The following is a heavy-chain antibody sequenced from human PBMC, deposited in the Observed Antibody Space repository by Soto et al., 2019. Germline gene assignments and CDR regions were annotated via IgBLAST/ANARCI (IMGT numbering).Heavy chain of an antibody. CDR3: ARHTPEWPRFDP. Sequence: ASVKVSCKASGYTFTSYGISWVRQAPGQGLEWMGWTSAYNGNTNYAQKLQGRVTMTTDTSTSTAYMELRSLRSDDTAVYYCARHTPEWPRFDPWGQGTLVTVSS. CDR2: TSAYNGNT. D-gene: IGHD3-3*01. J-gene: IGHJ5*02. V-gene: IGHV1-18*01. CDR1: GYTFTSYG.